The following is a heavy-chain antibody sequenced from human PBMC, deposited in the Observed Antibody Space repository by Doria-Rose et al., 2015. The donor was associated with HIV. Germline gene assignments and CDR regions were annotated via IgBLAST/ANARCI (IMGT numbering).Heavy chain of an antibody. V-gene: IGHV2-26*01. CDR2: NFSDDER. D-gene: IGHD6-13*01. J-gene: IGHJ4*02. CDR1: GVSLSSPGMG. CDR3: ARIKSSRWYHKYYFDF. Sequence: QESGPVLVKPTETLTLTCTVSGVSLSSPGMGVSWIRQPPGQALEWLANNFSDDERSYNTSLKSRLTISTGTSKSQVVLTMTDMDPVDTATYYCARIKSSRWYHKYYFDFWGQGTLVIVSA.